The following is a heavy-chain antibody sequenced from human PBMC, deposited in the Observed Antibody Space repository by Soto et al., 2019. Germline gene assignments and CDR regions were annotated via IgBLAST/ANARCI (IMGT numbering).Heavy chain of an antibody. J-gene: IGHJ3*02. V-gene: IGHV4-61*01. CDR2: IYYSGST. Sequence: QVQLQESGPGLVKPSETLSLTCTVSGGSVSSGSCYWSWIRQPPGKGLEWIGYIYYSGSTNYNPYLKRRVTISVDTSKNQFSLKLSSVTAADKAVYYCARGRGPNDAFDIWGQGTMVTVSS. CDR1: GGSVSSGSCY. CDR3: ARGRGPNDAFDI.